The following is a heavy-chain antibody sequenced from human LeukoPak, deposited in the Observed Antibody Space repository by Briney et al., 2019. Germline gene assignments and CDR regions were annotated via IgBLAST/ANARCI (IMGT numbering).Heavy chain of an antibody. V-gene: IGHV4-34*01. D-gene: IGHD4-17*01. CDR3: ASYGP. CDR1: GGSFSGYY. J-gene: IGHJ5*02. CDR2: INHSGST. Sequence: SETLSLTCAVYGGSFSGYYWSWIRQPPGKGLEWIGEINHSGSTNYNPSLKSRVTISVDTSKNQFSLKLSSVTAADTAMYFCASYGPWGPGSLVTVSS.